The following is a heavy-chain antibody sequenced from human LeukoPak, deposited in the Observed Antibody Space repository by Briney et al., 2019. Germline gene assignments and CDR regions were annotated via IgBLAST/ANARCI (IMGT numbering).Heavy chain of an antibody. CDR1: GGTSSSYA. CDR3: ARALVVGATVWFDP. V-gene: IGHV1-69*05. CDR2: IIPIFGTA. D-gene: IGHD1-26*01. Sequence: GASVKVSCKASGGTSSSYAISWVRQAPGQGLEWMGGIIPIFGTANYAQKFQGRVTITTDESTSTAYMELSSLRSEDTAVYYCARALVVGATVWFDPWGQGTLVTVSS. J-gene: IGHJ5*02.